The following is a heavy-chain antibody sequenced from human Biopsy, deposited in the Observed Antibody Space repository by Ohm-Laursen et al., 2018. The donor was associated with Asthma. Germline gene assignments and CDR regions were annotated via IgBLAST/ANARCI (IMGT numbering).Heavy chain of an antibody. Sequence: RSLRLSCGASPFTYEMHWVRPAPGKGVEWVSVISYDGSSIYYADSVKGRFTISRDNSKNTLSLQMNSLTAEDTAVYYCAREGVAGTHIEDWGQGTLVTVSS. V-gene: IGHV3-30-3*01. D-gene: IGHD6-19*01. CDR1: PFTYE. CDR3: AREGVAGTHIED. CDR2: ISYDGSSI. J-gene: IGHJ4*02.